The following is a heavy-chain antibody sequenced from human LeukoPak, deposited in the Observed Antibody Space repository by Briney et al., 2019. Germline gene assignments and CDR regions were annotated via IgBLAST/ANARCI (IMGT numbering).Heavy chain of an antibody. CDR3: ARDRDDGSGRLTDAFDI. V-gene: IGHV1-3*01. CDR1: GYTFTSYA. J-gene: IGHJ3*02. Sequence: ASVKVSCKASGYTFTSYAMHWVRQAPGQRLEWMGWINAGNGNTKYSQKFQGRVTITRDTSASTAYMELSSLRSEDTAVYYCARDRDDGSGRLTDAFDIWGQGTMVTVSS. D-gene: IGHD3-10*01. CDR2: INAGNGNT.